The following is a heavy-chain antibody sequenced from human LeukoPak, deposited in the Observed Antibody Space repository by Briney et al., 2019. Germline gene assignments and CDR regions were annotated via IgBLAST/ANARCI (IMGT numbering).Heavy chain of an antibody. CDR1: GFTFSSYS. J-gene: IGHJ4*02. CDR3: ARDSSGNFIPDYFDY. Sequence: GGSLRLSCAASGFTFSSYSMNWVRQAPGKGLEWVSYISSTGNTIYYADSVKGRFTISRDNAKSSLYLRMNSLRAEDTAVYYCARDSSGNFIPDYFDYWGQGTLVTVSS. D-gene: IGHD3-10*01. V-gene: IGHV3-48*04. CDR2: ISSTGNTI.